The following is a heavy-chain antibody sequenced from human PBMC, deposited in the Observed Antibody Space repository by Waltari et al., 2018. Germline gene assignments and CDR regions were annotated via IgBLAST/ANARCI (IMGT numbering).Heavy chain of an antibody. CDR3: AKDKLEVLSLYNYGMDV. Sequence: QAQLVQSGGGVGRPGRSLRLACVGSGFSLGRYGMAWVRQAPGRGVEWLELTCNVGDEQEYAESVKGRFSITRDNSKHTLYLQMDSLRTEDTAVYFCAKDKLEVLSLYNYGMDVWGQGTAVTVSS. V-gene: IGHV3-33*03. CDR1: GFSLGRYG. D-gene: IGHD1-1*01. J-gene: IGHJ6*02. CDR2: TCNVGDEQ.